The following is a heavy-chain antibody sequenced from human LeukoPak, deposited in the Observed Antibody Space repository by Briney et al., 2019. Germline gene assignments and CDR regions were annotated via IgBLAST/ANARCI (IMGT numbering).Heavy chain of an antibody. CDR2: ISSSGSTI. D-gene: IGHD2-2*01. Sequence: PGGSLRLSCAASGFTFSDYYMSWIRQAPGKELEWVSYISSSGSTIYYVDSVKGRFTISRDNAKNSLYLQMNSLRAEDTAVYYCARNWHCSSTSCSKKGLDYWGQGTLVTVSS. CDR1: GFTFSDYY. J-gene: IGHJ4*02. V-gene: IGHV3-11*01. CDR3: ARNWHCSSTSCSKKGLDY.